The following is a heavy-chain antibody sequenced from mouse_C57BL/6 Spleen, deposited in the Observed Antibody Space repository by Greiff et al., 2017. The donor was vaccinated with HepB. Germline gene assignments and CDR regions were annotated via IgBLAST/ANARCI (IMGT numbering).Heavy chain of an antibody. V-gene: IGHV5-4*01. D-gene: IGHD1-1*01. CDR1: GFTFSSYA. Sequence: DVHLVESGGGLVKPGGSLKLSCAASGFTFSSYAMSWVRQTPEKRLEWVATISDGGSYTYYPDNVKGRFTISRDNAKNNLYLQMSHLKSEDTAMYYCARDHDGSSLYGYFDVWGTGTTVTVSS. CDR2: ISDGGSYT. J-gene: IGHJ1*03. CDR3: ARDHDGSSLYGYFDV.